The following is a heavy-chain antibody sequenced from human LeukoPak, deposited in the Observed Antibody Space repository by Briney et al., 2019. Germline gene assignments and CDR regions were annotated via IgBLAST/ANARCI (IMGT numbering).Heavy chain of an antibody. CDR2: INTHNGST. CDR1: GYRFTDFY. V-gene: IGHV1-2*06. J-gene: IGHJ1*01. Sequence: GASVKVSCKPSGYRFTDFYIHWVRQAPGQGLEYMGRINTHNGSTVYAKKFQGRLSMTTATSLGAAYMELQSLRSDDTAVYYCARDHDYEGLKGNYWGRGTMVTVTS. D-gene: IGHD3-10*01. CDR3: ARDHDYEGLKGNY.